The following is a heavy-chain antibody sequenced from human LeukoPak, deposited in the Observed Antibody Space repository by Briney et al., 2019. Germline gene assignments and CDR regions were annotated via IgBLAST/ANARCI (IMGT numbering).Heavy chain of an antibody. J-gene: IGHJ4*02. D-gene: IGHD3-22*01. Sequence: SVKVSCKASGYRFTDHYMHWVRQAPGQGLEWMGGIIPTFGTTNYAQKLQGRVTITADESTSTAYMELSSLRSEDTAVYYCASRTYTYDSSGYYRRNYYFDYWGQGTLVTVSS. CDR2: IIPTFGTT. V-gene: IGHV1-69*13. CDR1: GYRFTDHY. CDR3: ASRTYTYDSSGYYRRNYYFDY.